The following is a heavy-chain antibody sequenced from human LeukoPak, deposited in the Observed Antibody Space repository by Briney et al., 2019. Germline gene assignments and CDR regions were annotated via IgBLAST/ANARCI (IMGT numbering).Heavy chain of an antibody. CDR2: IYPGDSDT. J-gene: IGHJ5*02. Sequence: GASVKVSCKASGYSFTSYWIGWVRQMPGKGLEWMGIIYPGDSDTRYSPSFQGQVTISADKSISTAYPQWSSLKASDTAMYYCARNRYRQGAFDPWGQGTLVTVSS. CDR3: ARNRYRQGAFDP. D-gene: IGHD1-1*01. CDR1: GYSFTSYW. V-gene: IGHV5-51*01.